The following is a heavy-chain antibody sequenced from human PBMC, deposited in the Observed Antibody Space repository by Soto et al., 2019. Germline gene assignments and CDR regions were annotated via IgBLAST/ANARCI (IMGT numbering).Heavy chain of an antibody. CDR3: AGTSGYSYVDFDY. Sequence: ASVKVSCKASGYTFTSYAMHWVRQAPGQRLEWMGWINAGNGNTKYSQKFQGRVTITRDTSASTAYMELRSLRSDDTAVYYCAGTSGYSYVDFDYWGQGTLVTVSS. D-gene: IGHD5-18*01. J-gene: IGHJ4*02. V-gene: IGHV1-3*01. CDR2: INAGNGNT. CDR1: GYTFTSYA.